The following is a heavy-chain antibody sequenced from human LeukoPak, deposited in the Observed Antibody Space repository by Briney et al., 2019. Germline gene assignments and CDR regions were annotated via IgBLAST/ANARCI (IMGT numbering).Heavy chain of an antibody. CDR3: ASRSGWRYFDY. J-gene: IGHJ4*02. CDR1: GFTFSSYG. Sequence: GGSLRLSCPASGFTFSSYGMHWVRQAPGKGLEWVANIKQDGSEKYYVDSVKGRFTISRDNSKNTLYLQMNSLRAEDTAVYYCASRSGWRYFDYWGQGTLVTVSS. CDR2: IKQDGSEK. V-gene: IGHV3-7*03. D-gene: IGHD6-19*01.